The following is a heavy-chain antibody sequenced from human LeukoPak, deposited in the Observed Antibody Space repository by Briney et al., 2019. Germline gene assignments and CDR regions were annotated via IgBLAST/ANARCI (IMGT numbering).Heavy chain of an antibody. CDR1: GGSFSGYY. Sequence: SETLSLTCAVYGGSFSGYYWSWIRQPPGKGLEWIGEINHSGSINYNPSLKSRVTISVDTSKNQFSLKLSSVTAADTAVYYCARREYRYYYALGEGNWFDPWGQGTLVTVSS. D-gene: IGHD3-10*01. J-gene: IGHJ5*02. CDR2: INHSGSI. V-gene: IGHV4-34*01. CDR3: ARREYRYYYALGEGNWFDP.